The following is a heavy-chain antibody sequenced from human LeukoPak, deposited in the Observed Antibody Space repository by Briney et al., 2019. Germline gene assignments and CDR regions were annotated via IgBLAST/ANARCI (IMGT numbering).Heavy chain of an antibody. J-gene: IGHJ5*02. D-gene: IGHD6-19*01. CDR2: ISSSSSTI. Sequence: GGSLRLSCAASGFTFSSYSMNWVRQAPGKGLEWVSYISSSSSTIYYADSVKGRFTISRDNSKNTLYLQMNSLRAEDTAVYYCARGGGIAVAGLDPWGQGTLVTVSS. V-gene: IGHV3-48*01. CDR1: GFTFSSYS. CDR3: ARGGGIAVAGLDP.